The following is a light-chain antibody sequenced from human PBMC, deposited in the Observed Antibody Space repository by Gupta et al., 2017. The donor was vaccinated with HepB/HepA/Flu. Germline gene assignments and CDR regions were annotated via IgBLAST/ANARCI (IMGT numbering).Light chain of an antibody. V-gene: IGKV1-12*01. J-gene: IGKJ4*01. CDR2: GAS. CDR3: QQANSFPLS. CDR1: QGISSC. Sequence: DLHMTHSSSSVSASVGDRVTITCRASQGISSCLAWYQQKPGKAPKLLIFGASSLQSGVPSRFRGSGSGTEFTLTISSLQPDDSATYYCQQANSFPLSFGEGTKVEIK.